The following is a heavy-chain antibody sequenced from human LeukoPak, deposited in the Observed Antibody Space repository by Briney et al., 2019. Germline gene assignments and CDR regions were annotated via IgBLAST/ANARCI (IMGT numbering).Heavy chain of an antibody. CDR1: GDSISGYY. CDR2: IYYSGST. D-gene: IGHD3-10*01. V-gene: IGHV4-59*01. CDR3: ARLAMVRGVIPTYYFDY. J-gene: IGHJ4*02. Sequence: SETLSLTCTVSGDSISGYYWSWIRQPPGKGLEWIGYIYYSGSTNYNPSLKSRVTISVDTSKNQFSLKLSSVTAADTAVYYCARLAMVRGVIPTYYFDYWGQGTLVTVSS.